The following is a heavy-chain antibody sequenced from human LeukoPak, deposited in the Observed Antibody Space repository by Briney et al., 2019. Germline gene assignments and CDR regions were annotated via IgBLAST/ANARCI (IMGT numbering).Heavy chain of an antibody. CDR3: ARGDFGFNEGDY. CDR1: GGTFSSYA. J-gene: IGHJ4*02. V-gene: IGHV1-69*05. Sequence: ASVKVSCKASGGTFSSYAISWVRQAPGQGLEWMGGIIPIFGTANYAQKFQGRVTMTRSTSISTAYMELSSLRSEDTAVYYCARGDFGFNEGDYWGQGTLVTVSS. CDR2: IIPIFGTA. D-gene: IGHD3-10*01.